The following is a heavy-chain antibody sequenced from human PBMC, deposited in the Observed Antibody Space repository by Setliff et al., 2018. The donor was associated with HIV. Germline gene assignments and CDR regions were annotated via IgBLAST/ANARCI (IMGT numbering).Heavy chain of an antibody. V-gene: IGHV4-34*01. J-gene: IGHJ5*02. D-gene: IGHD6-13*01. CDR3: ASSRIAAAGTWP. Sequence: SETLSLTCTVSGGSMTTHFWNWIRQPPGKGLEWIGAINHYGGTYYNPSLKSRVTISVDTSKNQFSLKLSSVTAADTAVYYCASSRIAAAGTWPWGQGTLVTVSS. CDR1: GGSMTTHF. CDR2: INHYGGT.